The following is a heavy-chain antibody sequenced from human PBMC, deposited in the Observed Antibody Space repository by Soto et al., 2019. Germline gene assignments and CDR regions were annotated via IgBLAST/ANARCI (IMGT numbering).Heavy chain of an antibody. Sequence: GGSLRLSCAASGFTFSSYSMNWVRQAPGKGLEWVSSISSSSSYIYYADSVKGRFTISRDNAKNSLYLQMNSLRAEDTAVYYCARDRANWNPTYDAFDIWGQGTMVTVSS. CDR1: GFTFSSYS. CDR3: ARDRANWNPTYDAFDI. J-gene: IGHJ3*02. V-gene: IGHV3-21*01. CDR2: ISSSSSYI. D-gene: IGHD1-1*01.